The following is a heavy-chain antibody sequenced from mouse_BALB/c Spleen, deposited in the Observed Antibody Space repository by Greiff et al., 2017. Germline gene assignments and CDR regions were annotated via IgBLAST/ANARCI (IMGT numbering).Heavy chain of an antibody. D-gene: IGHD4-1*01. CDR1: GYAFSSSW. CDR3: ARHERELGYFDY. V-gene: IGHV1-62-2*01. Sequence: VQLQQSGPELVKPGASVKISCKASGYAFSSSWMNWVKQRPGQGLEWIGWFYPGSGSIKYNEKFKDKATLTADKSSSTVYMELSRLTSEDSAVYFCARHERELGYFDYWGQGTTLTVSS. CDR2: FYPGSGSI. J-gene: IGHJ2*01.